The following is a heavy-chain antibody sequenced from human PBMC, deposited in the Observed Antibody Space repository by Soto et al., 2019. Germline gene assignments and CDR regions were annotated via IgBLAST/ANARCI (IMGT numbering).Heavy chain of an antibody. CDR2: IYYSGST. CDR1: GGSISSYY. V-gene: IGHV4-59*08. J-gene: IGHJ4*02. Sequence: SETLSLTCTVSGGSISSYYWSWIRQPPGKGLEWIGYIYYSGSTNYNPSLKSRVTISVDTSKNQFSLKLSSVTAADTAVYYCARRSGDFWSGYYFDYWGQGTLVTVSS. D-gene: IGHD3-3*01. CDR3: ARRSGDFWSGYYFDY.